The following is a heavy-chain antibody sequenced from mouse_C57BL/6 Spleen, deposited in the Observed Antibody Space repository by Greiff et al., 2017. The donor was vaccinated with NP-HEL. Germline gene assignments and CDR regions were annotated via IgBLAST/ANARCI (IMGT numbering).Heavy chain of an antibody. CDR2: IYPSDSET. D-gene: IGHD1-1*01. CDR1: GYTFTSYW. Sequence: QVQLQQPGAELVRPGSSVKLSCKASGYTFTSYWMDWVKQRPGQGLEWIGNIYPSDSETHYNQKFKDKATLTVDKSSSTAYMQLSSLTSEDSAVYYCARHYYYGSSHWYFDVWGTGTTVTVSS. J-gene: IGHJ1*03. V-gene: IGHV1-61*01. CDR3: ARHYYYGSSHWYFDV.